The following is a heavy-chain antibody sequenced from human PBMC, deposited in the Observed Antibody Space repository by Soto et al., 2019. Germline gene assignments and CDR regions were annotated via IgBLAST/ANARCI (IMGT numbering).Heavy chain of an antibody. CDR1: GYTFTGYY. CDR2: INPNGGST. V-gene: IGHV1-46*01. D-gene: IGHD1-1*01. CDR3: ARDPPLGAGTPGGYGMDV. Sequence: ASVKVSCKASGYTFTGYYVHWVRQAPGHGLEWMGIINPNGGSTRFAQTFQGRITMTTDTSTSTVYMELRSLRSEDTAVYYCARDPPLGAGTPGGYGMDVWGQGTTVTVSS. J-gene: IGHJ6*02.